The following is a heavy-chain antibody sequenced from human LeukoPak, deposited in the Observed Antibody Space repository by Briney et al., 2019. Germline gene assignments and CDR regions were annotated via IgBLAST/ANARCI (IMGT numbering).Heavy chain of an antibody. CDR3: ARRTSSNYVDS. J-gene: IGHJ4*02. V-gene: IGHV4-59*01. CDR1: GGSLSRYY. D-gene: IGHD4-11*01. Sequence: SETLSLTCTVSGGSLSRYYWSWIRQPPGKRLEWIGYIFYSGSTNYNPSLKSRVTMSVDTSQNQFSLRLSSVTAADTAVYYCARRTSSNYVDSWGQGTLATVSS. CDR2: IFYSGST.